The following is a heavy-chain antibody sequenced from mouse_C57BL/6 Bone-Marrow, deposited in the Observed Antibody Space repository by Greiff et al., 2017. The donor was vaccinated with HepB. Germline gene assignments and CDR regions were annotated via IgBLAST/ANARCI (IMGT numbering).Heavy chain of an antibody. CDR1: GFIIKDDY. V-gene: IGHV14-4*01. Sequence: VQLQQSGAELVRPGASVKLSCTASGFIIKDDYMHWVKQRPEQGLEWIGWIDPENGDTEYASKFQGKATITADTSSNTAYLQLSSLTSEDTAVYYCTTFGGYLFAYWGQGTLVTVSA. CDR3: TTFGGYLFAY. CDR2: IDPENGDT. J-gene: IGHJ3*01. D-gene: IGHD2-3*01.